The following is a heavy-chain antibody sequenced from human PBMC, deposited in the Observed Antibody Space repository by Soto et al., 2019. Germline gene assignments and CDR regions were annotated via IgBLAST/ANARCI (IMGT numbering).Heavy chain of an antibody. CDR2: IYYSGST. V-gene: IGHV4-31*03. CDR1: GGSXXXGGXY. Sequence: QVQXQESGPGLVXPXXXLSLTCXXXGGSXXXGGXYXXXXXXXPXXXXEWIGYIYYSGSTYYNPSLKSRVTISVDTSKNQFSLKLSSVTAADTAVYYCARGGQPPLYYYGMDVWGQGTTVTVSS. J-gene: IGHJ6*02. CDR3: ARGGQPPLYYYGMDV. D-gene: IGHD3-16*01.